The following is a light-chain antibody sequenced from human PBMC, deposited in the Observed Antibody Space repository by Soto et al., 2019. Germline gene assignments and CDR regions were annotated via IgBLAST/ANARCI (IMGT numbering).Light chain of an antibody. J-gene: IGKJ1*01. CDR3: QQYGNSPLT. CDR2: GAS. V-gene: IGKV3-20*01. CDR1: QSVRSTY. Sequence: EIVLTQSPGTLSLSPGERATLSCRASQSVRSTYLAWYQQKPGQAPRLLIYGASSRATGIPDRFSGSGSGTDFTLTISRLEPEDFAVYYCQQYGNSPLTFGQGTKVEIQ.